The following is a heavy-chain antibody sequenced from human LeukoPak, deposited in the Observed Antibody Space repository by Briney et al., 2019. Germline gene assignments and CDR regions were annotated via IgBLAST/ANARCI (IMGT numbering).Heavy chain of an antibody. Sequence: ASVKVSCKASGYTFTGYYMHWVRQAPGQGLEWMGWINPNSGGTNYAQKFQGRVTMTRDTSISTAYMELSRLRSDDTAVYYCARVIITMVRGVIITPRIAFDIWGQGTMVTVSS. D-gene: IGHD3-10*01. V-gene: IGHV1-2*02. J-gene: IGHJ3*02. CDR1: GYTFTGYY. CDR3: ARVIITMVRGVIITPRIAFDI. CDR2: INPNSGGT.